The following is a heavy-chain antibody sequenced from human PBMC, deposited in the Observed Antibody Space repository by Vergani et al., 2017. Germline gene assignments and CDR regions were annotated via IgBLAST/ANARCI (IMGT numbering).Heavy chain of an antibody. V-gene: IGHV4-61*01. J-gene: IGHJ5*02. Sequence: QVQLQESGPGLVKPSETLSLTCTVSGASVNRANYYWSWIRQTPGTGLEWIGFIYHSGGTSYSPSLKSRVTIFVDKSKNLLSLRLNSVTAADTAVYYCARGETRTDWFDPWGQGTLVTVSS. CDR2: IYHSGGT. CDR1: GASVNRANYY. D-gene: IGHD3/OR15-3a*01. CDR3: ARGETRTDWFDP.